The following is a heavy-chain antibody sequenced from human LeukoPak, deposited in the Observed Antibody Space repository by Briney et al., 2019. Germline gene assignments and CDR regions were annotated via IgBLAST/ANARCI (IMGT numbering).Heavy chain of an antibody. CDR1: GFTFDDYA. Sequence: RPGGSLRLSCAASGFTFDDYAMSWVRQAPGKGLEWVSGINWNGGSTGYVDSVKGRFAISRDNAKNSLYLQMNSLRGEDTALYYCARENLADYYDSSGYFDYWGQGTLVTVSS. V-gene: IGHV3-20*04. CDR3: ARENLADYYDSSGYFDY. CDR2: INWNGGST. D-gene: IGHD3-22*01. J-gene: IGHJ4*02.